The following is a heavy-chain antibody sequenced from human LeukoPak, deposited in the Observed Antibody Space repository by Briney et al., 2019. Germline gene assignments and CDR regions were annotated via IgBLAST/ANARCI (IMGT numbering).Heavy chain of an antibody. D-gene: IGHD3-22*01. CDR3: ANNPGGYHSY. CDR1: GFTFSSYG. Sequence: HTGGSLRLSCAASGFTFSSYGMHWVRQAPGKGLEWVAVISYDGSNKYYADSVKGRFTISRDNSKNTLYLQMNSLRAEDTAVYYCANNPGGYHSYWGQGTLVTVSS. V-gene: IGHV3-30*18. CDR2: ISYDGSNK. J-gene: IGHJ4*02.